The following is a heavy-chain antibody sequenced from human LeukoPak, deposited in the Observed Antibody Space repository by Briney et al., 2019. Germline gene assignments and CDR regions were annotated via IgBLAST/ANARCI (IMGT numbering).Heavy chain of an antibody. CDR3: ARSEYSSSSGHFDY. V-gene: IGHV4-59*08. CDR1: GGSISSYY. J-gene: IGHJ4*02. CDR2: IYFSGST. D-gene: IGHD6-6*01. Sequence: PSESLSLTCTVSGGSISSYYWSWIRQPPGKGLEWIGYIYFSGSTDYNPSLKSRVTISVDTSKNQFSLKLSSVTAADTAVYYCARSEYSSSSGHFDYWGQGTLVTV.